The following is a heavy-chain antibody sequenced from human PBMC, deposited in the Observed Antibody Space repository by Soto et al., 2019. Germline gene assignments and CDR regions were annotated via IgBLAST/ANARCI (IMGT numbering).Heavy chain of an antibody. Sequence: GGSLRLSCAASGFTFSSYGMHWVRQAPGKGLEWVAVIWYDGSNKYYADSVKGRFTISRDNSKNTLYLQMNSLRAEDTAVYYCARDRIHNGYSSGPGLDYWGQGTVVTVSS. V-gene: IGHV3-33*01. J-gene: IGHJ4*02. CDR2: IWYDGSNK. D-gene: IGHD6-19*01. CDR3: ARDRIHNGYSSGPGLDY. CDR1: GFTFSSYG.